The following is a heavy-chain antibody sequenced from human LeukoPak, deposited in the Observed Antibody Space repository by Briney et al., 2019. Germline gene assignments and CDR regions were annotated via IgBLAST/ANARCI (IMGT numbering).Heavy chain of an antibody. V-gene: IGHV3-48*01. CDR1: GFTFNKYP. J-gene: IGHJ4*02. D-gene: IGHD3-16*01. Sequence: GGSLRLPCAASGFTFNKYPMNWVRQAPGKGLEWISNIRDDSDATTYADSVKGRFTISRDNAKNSLYLQINSLRAEDTAVYYCVRDLNWAFDYWGQGTLVTVSS. CDR2: IRDDSDAT. CDR3: VRDLNWAFDY.